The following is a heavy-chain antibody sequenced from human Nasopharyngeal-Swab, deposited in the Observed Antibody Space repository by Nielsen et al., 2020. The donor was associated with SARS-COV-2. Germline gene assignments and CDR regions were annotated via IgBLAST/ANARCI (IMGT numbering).Heavy chain of an antibody. D-gene: IGHD2-2*01. CDR3: ARAICSSTSCYHYYMDV. CDR1: GYTFPSYG. V-gene: IGHV1-18*01. J-gene: IGHJ6*03. CDR2: ISAYNGNT. Sequence: ASVKVSCKASGYTFPSYGISWVRQAPAQGLEWMGWISAYNGNTNYAQKLQGRVTMTTDTSTSTAYMELRSLRSDDTAVYYCARAICSSTSCYHYYMDVWGKGTTVTVSS.